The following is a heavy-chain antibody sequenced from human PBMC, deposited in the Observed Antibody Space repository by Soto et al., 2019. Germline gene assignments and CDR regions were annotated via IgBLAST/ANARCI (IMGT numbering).Heavy chain of an antibody. CDR3: ARVEATTAYYYYGMDV. CDR1: GFTFSSYA. V-gene: IGHV3-23*01. CDR2: ISGGGGST. Sequence: PGGSLRLSCAASGFTFSSYAMSWVRQAPGKGLEWVSAISGGGGSTYYADSVKGRFTISRDNSKNTLYLQMNSLRAEDTAVYYCARVEATTAYYYYGMDVWGQGTTVTVSS. D-gene: IGHD4-17*01. J-gene: IGHJ6*02.